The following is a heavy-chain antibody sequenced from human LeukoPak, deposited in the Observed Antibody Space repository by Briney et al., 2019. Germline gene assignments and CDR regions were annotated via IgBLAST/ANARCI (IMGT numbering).Heavy chain of an antibody. J-gene: IGHJ4*02. CDR2: ISYDGSNK. CDR1: GFTFSSYG. V-gene: IGHV3-30*03. Sequence: GGSLRLSCAASGFTFSSYGMHWVRQAPGKGLEWVAVISYDGSNKYYADSVKGRFTISRDNSKNTLYLQMNSLRAEDTAVYYCWCPTDYWGQGTLVTVSS. D-gene: IGHD4/OR15-4a*01. CDR3: WCPTDY.